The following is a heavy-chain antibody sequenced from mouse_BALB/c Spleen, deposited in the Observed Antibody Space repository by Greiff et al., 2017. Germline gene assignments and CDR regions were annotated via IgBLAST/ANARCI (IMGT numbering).Heavy chain of an antibody. V-gene: IGHV5-17*02. CDR3: ARGVRQGNYAMDD. Sequence: DVHLVESGGGLVQPGGSRKLSCAASGFTFSSFGMHWVRQAPEKGLEWVAYISSGSSTIYYADTVKGRFTIYRDNPKNTLFLQMTSLRSEDTAMYYCARGVRQGNYAMDDWGQGTSVTVSS. D-gene: IGHD2-14*01. CDR2: ISSGSSTI. J-gene: IGHJ4*01. CDR1: GFTFSSFG.